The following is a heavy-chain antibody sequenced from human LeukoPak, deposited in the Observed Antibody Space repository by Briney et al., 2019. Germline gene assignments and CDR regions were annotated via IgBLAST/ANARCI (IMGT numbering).Heavy chain of an antibody. Sequence: SETLSLTCTVSGGPITSGAFYWSWIRQLPGKGLEWIGYIYYSGSSDYNPSLKSRVSISVDTSKNQFSLNLTSVTAADTGVYYWARFDYGRSGWGGNWFDPWGQGTLVTVSS. CDR2: IYYSGSS. CDR3: ARFDYGRSGWGGNWFDP. V-gene: IGHV4-31*03. D-gene: IGHD6-19*01. CDR1: GGPITSGAFY. J-gene: IGHJ5*02.